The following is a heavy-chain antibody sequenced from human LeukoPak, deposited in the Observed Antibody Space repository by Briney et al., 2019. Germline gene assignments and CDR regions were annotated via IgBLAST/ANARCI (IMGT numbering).Heavy chain of an antibody. CDR2: INHSGST. J-gene: IGHJ5*02. CDR1: GGSFSGYY. V-gene: IGHV4-34*01. D-gene: IGHD3-10*01. CDR3: ARGRMRRGSDP. Sequence: SETLSLTCAVYGGSFSGYYWSWIRQPPGKGLEWIGEINHSGSTNYNPSLKSRVTISVDTSKNQFSLKLSSVTAADTAVYYCARGRMRRGSDPWGQGTLVTVSS.